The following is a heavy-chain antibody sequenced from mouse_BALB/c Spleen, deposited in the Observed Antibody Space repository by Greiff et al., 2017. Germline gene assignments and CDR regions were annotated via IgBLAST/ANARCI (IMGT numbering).Heavy chain of an antibody. CDR3: ARKGSYSGNSFAY. D-gene: IGHD1-3*01. Sequence: EVQRVESGGGLVQPGGSLKLSCAASGFTFSSYTMSWVRQTPEKRLEWVAYISNGGGSTYYPDTVKGRFTISRDNAKNTLYLQMSSLKSEDTAMYYCARKGSYSGNSFAYWGQGTLVTVSA. J-gene: IGHJ3*01. CDR1: GFTFSSYT. CDR2: ISNGGGST. V-gene: IGHV5-12-2*01.